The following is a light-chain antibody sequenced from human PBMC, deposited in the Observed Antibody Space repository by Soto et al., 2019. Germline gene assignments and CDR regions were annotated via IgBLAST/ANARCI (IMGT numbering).Light chain of an antibody. V-gene: IGLV1-40*01. Sequence: QSVLTQPPSVSGAPGQTVTISCAGTSSNIGSNYDVHWYQHLPGTAPKLLIFGYTNRPSGVPDRFSGSKSGTSASLAITGLQSEDEAAYYCQSYASDVSAWVFGGGTKVTVL. CDR1: SSNIGSNYD. CDR2: GYT. CDR3: QSYASDVSAWV. J-gene: IGLJ3*02.